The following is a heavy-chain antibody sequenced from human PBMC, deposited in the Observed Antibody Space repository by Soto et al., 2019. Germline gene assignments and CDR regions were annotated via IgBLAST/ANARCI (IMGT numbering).Heavy chain of an antibody. V-gene: IGHV1-69*10. CDR2: ISAINGIA. D-gene: IGHD1-7*01. CDR3: ATGTRPDDAFDI. Sequence: ASVKVSCKASGYTFTSYGISWVRQAPGQGLEWMGWISAINGIANYAQKFQGRVTITADKSTSTAYMELSSLRSEDTAVYYCATGTRPDDAFDIWGQGTMVTVSS. CDR1: GYTFTSYG. J-gene: IGHJ3*02.